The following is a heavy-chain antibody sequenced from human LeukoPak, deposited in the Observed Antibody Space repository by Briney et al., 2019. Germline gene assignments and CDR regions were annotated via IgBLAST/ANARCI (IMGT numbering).Heavy chain of an antibody. CDR1: GGSISSYY. J-gene: IGHJ6*02. Sequence: SETLSLTCTVSGGSISSYYWSWIRQPPGKGLEWIGYIYYSGSTNYNPSLTSRVTISVDRSKNQFSLKLSSVTAADTAVYYCARDRRILWFGELLTPHYYYYGMDVWGQGTTVTVSS. D-gene: IGHD3-10*01. V-gene: IGHV4-59*01. CDR2: IYYSGST. CDR3: ARDRRILWFGELLTPHYYYYGMDV.